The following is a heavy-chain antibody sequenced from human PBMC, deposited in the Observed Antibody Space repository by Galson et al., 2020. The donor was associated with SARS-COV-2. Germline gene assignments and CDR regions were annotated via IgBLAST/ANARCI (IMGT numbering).Heavy chain of an antibody. CDR3: ARGGMWNDYFDY. CDR2: IYSEGSST. Sequence: AGSLRLTCAASGFTFSRYCMPWVRQPPGKGLVWVSRIYSEGSSTSYADSVKGRFTISGENAKNTRYLQMNSLRAEDTALYCCARGGMWNDYFDYWGQGTLVTVSS. V-gene: IGHV3-74*01. CDR1: GFTFSRYC. D-gene: IGHD1-1*01. J-gene: IGHJ4*02.